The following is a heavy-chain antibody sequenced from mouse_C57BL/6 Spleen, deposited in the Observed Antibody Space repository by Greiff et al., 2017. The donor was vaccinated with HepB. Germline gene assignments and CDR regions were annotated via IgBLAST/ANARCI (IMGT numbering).Heavy chain of an antibody. CDR3: AKGLPPYAMDY. Sequence: EVQLVESGPELVKPGASVKISCKASGYSFTGYYMNWVKQSPEKSLEWIGEINPSTGGTTYNQKFKAKATLTVDKSSSTAYMLLKSLTSEDSAVYYCAKGLPPYAMDYWGQGTSVTVSS. V-gene: IGHV1-42*01. CDR1: GYSFTGYY. CDR2: INPSTGGT. J-gene: IGHJ4*01. D-gene: IGHD2-10*01.